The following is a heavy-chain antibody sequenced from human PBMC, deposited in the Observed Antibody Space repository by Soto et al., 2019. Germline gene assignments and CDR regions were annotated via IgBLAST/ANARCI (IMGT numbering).Heavy chain of an antibody. Sequence: EAQLLDSGGGSVQPGGSLRLSCAASVFTFSSHGMSWIRQAPGKGLEWISGLSRGGGSTYYVDSVKGRFTISRDNAKNTLDLIMKSLRVEDTALYYCARDGQYRTDGFDIWGQGTMVTVSS. J-gene: IGHJ3*02. CDR1: VFTFSSHG. CDR2: LSRGGGST. D-gene: IGHD5-12*01. V-gene: IGHV3-23*01. CDR3: ARDGQYRTDGFDI.